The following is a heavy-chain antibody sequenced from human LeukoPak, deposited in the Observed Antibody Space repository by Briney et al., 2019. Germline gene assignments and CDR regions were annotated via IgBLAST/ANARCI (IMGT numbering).Heavy chain of an antibody. CDR1: GFTFSSCG. CDR2: IWYDGSKK. V-gene: IGHV3-30*02. Sequence: GGSLRLSCAASGFTFSSCGMHWVRQAPGKGLEWVAFIWYDGSKKHYADSVKGRFAISRDNSKNTLYLQMNSLTTEDTAVYYCAKDGYSTYDRFDYWGQGTLVTVSS. D-gene: IGHD1-26*01. J-gene: IGHJ4*02. CDR3: AKDGYSTYDRFDY.